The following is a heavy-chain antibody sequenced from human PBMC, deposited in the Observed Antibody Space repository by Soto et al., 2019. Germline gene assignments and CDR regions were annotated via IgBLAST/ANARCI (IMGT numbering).Heavy chain of an antibody. CDR3: ARHTHIAVAGKYYYYYGMDV. D-gene: IGHD6-19*01. CDR2: IYDDGSA. Sequence: PSETLSLTCTVSGGSISSSYWSWIRQPPGKGLEWLAYIYDDGSANYNPSLKSRATISVDMSKNQFSLKLSSVTAADTAVYYCARHTHIAVAGKYYYYYGMDVWGQGTTVTVSS. V-gene: IGHV4-59*08. J-gene: IGHJ6*02. CDR1: GGSISSSY.